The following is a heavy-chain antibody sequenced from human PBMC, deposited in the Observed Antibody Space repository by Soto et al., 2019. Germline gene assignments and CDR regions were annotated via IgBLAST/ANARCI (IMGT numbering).Heavy chain of an antibody. Sequence: SETLSLTYTVVGGSIGGFYWSWIRQHPGKGLEWIGYIYYSGSTNYNPSLKSRVTISVDTSKNQFSLKLSSVTAADTAVYYCARDSFIAAAGTGPGYYYYYMDVWGKGTTVTVSS. V-gene: IGHV4-59*01. CDR1: GGSIGGFY. J-gene: IGHJ6*03. CDR3: ARDSFIAAAGTGPGYYYYYMDV. CDR2: IYYSGST. D-gene: IGHD6-13*01.